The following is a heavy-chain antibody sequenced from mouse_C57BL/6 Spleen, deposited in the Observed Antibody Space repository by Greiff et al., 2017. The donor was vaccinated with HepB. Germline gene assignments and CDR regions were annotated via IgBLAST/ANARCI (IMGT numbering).Heavy chain of an antibody. CDR3: ARGDGNYVFAY. V-gene: IGHV1-19*01. Sequence: VQLQQSGPVLVKPGASVKMSCKASGYTFTDYYMNWVKQSHGKSLEWIGVINPYNGGTSYNQKFKGKATLTVDKSSSTAYMELNSLTSEDSAVYYCARGDGNYVFAYWGQGTLVTVSA. D-gene: IGHD2-1*01. CDR1: GYTFTDYY. CDR2: INPYNGGT. J-gene: IGHJ3*01.